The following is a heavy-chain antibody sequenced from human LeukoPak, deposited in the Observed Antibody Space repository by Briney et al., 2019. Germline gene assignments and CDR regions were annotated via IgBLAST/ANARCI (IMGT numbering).Heavy chain of an antibody. CDR3: ARGGWTEYYYDSSGYYI. D-gene: IGHD3-22*01. V-gene: IGHV1-2*02. J-gene: IGHJ4*02. Sequence: ASVKVSCKASGYTFTGYYMHWVRQAPGQGLEWMGWINPNSGATNYAQKFQGRVTMTRDTSISTAYMELSRLRSDDTAVYYCARGGWTEYYYDSSGYYIWGQGTLVTVSS. CDR2: INPNSGAT. CDR1: GYTFTGYY.